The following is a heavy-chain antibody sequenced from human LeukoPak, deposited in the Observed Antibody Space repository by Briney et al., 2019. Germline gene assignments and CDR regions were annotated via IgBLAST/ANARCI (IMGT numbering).Heavy chain of an antibody. V-gene: IGHV4-31*03. J-gene: IGHJ5*02. Sequence: PSETLSLTCTVSGGSISSGGYYWSWIRQHPGKGLEWIGYICYSGSTYYNPSLKSRVTISVDTSKNQFSLKLSSVTAADTAVYYCARAGRGYCSSTSCEYNWFDPWGQGTLVTVSS. D-gene: IGHD2-2*01. CDR1: GGSISSGGYY. CDR2: ICYSGST. CDR3: ARAGRGYCSSTSCEYNWFDP.